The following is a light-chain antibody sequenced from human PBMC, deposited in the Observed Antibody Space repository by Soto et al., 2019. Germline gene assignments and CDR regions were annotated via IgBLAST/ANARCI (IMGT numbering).Light chain of an antibody. J-gene: IGLJ3*02. Sequence: QSALTQPRSVSGSPGQSVTISCTGTSSDVGGYNYVSWYQQHPGKAPKLMIYDVSNRPSGVPDRFSGSKSGNTASLTISGLQAEDESDYYCCSYAGSNTWVCGGGTKVTVL. CDR1: SSDVGGYNY. CDR3: CSYAGSNTWV. CDR2: DVS. V-gene: IGLV2-11*01.